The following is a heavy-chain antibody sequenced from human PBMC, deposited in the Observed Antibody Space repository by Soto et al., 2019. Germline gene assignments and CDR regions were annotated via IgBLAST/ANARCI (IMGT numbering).Heavy chain of an antibody. V-gene: IGHV3-23*01. CDR2: ISGSGGST. CDR3: AKERRKLEPRADNWFDP. J-gene: IGHJ5*02. CDR1: GFTFSSYA. Sequence: GGSLRLSCAASGFTFSSYAMSWVRQAPGKGLEWVSTISGSGGSTYYADSVKGRFTISRDNSKNTLYLQMNSLRAEDTAVYYCAKERRKLEPRADNWFDPWGQGTLVTVSS. D-gene: IGHD1-1*01.